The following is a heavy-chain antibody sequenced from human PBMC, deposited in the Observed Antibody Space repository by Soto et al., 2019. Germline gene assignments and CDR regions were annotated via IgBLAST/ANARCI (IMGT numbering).Heavy chain of an antibody. CDR2: IYPGDSDT. D-gene: IGHD2-2*01. CDR3: ARPGRCFSSNCYEYYYYGMDV. CDR1: GYSFTSYW. V-gene: IGHV5-51*01. J-gene: IGHJ6*02. Sequence: PGESLKISCKGSGYSFTSYWIGWVRQMPGKGLEWMGIIYPGDSDTRYSPSFQGQVTISADKSTSTAYLHWSSLKASDTAMYYCARPGRCFSSNCYEYYYYGMDVWGQGTTVTVSS.